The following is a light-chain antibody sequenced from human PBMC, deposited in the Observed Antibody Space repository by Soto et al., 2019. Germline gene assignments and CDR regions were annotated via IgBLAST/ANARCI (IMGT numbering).Light chain of an antibody. CDR1: QSVSRF. J-gene: IGKJ4*01. CDR3: QQRNNWPT. CDR2: DAS. V-gene: IGKV3-11*01. Sequence: EIVLTQSPATLSLSPGDRATLSCRASQSVSRFLAWYQQKPGQAPRLLIYDASNRATGIPDRFSGSGSGTDFTLTISSLEPEDFAVYYCQQRNNWPTFGGGTKVEIK.